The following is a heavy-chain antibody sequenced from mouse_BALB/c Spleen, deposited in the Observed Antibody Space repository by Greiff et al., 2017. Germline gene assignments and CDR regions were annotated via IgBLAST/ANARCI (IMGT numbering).Heavy chain of an antibody. CDR2: IWAGGST. CDR1: GFSLTSYG. Sequence: VKLMESGPGLVAPSQSLSITCTVSGFSLTSYGVHWVRQPPGKGLEWLGVIWAGGSTNYNSALMSRLSISKDNSKSQVFLKMNSLQTDDTAMYYCAREDGNYVNWFAYWGQGTLVTVSA. D-gene: IGHD2-1*01. CDR3: AREDGNYVNWFAY. V-gene: IGHV2-9*02. J-gene: IGHJ3*01.